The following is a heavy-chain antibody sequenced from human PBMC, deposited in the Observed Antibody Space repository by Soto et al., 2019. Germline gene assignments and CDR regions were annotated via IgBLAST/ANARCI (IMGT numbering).Heavy chain of an antibody. Sequence: SETLSLTCAVYGGSFIGYYWSWIRQPPGKGLEWIGEINHSGSTNYNPSLKSRVTISVDTSKNQFPLKLSSVTAADTAVYYCAREGRWLQPIDYWGQGTLVTVSS. V-gene: IGHV4-34*01. CDR1: GGSFIGYY. D-gene: IGHD5-12*01. J-gene: IGHJ4*02. CDR2: INHSGST. CDR3: AREGRWLQPIDY.